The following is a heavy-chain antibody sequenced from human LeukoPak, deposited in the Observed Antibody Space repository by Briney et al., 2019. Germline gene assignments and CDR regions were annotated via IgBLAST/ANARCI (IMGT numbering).Heavy chain of an antibody. J-gene: IGHJ4*02. CDR2: IYHSGST. V-gene: IGHV4-30-2*01. CDR1: GGSISSGGYY. CDR3: ARRGGIAAAGTTANPIDY. D-gene: IGHD6-13*01. Sequence: SETLSLTCTVSGGSISSGGYYWSWIRQPPGKGLEWIGYIYHSGSTYYNPSLKSRVTISVDRSKNQFSLKLSSVTAADTAVYYCARRGGIAAAGTTANPIDYWGQGTLVTVSS.